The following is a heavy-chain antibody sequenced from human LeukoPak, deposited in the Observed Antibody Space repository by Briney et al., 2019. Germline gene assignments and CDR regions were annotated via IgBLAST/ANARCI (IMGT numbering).Heavy chain of an antibody. V-gene: IGHV4-34*01. CDR3: ARENLEWLLPGPY. D-gene: IGHD3-3*01. J-gene: IGHJ4*02. Sequence: SETLSLTCAAYGGSFSGYYWSWIRQPPGKGLEWIREINHSGSTNYNPSLKSRVTISVDTSKNQFSLKLSPVTAADTAVYYCARENLEWLLPGPYWGQGTLVTVSS. CDR1: GGSFSGYY. CDR2: INHSGST.